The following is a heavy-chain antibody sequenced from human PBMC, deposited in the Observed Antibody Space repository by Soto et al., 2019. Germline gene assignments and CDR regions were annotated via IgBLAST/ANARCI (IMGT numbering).Heavy chain of an antibody. V-gene: IGHV3-30-3*01. CDR2: ISYDGSNK. Sequence: PGGSLRLSCAASGFTFSSYAMHWVRQAPGKGLEWVAVISYDGSNKYYADSVKGRFTISRDNSKNTLYLQMNSLRAEDTAVYYCARESLYYDSSGYYHYYYYGMDVWGQGTTVTVSS. CDR3: ARESLYYDSSGYYHYYYYGMDV. J-gene: IGHJ6*02. D-gene: IGHD3-22*01. CDR1: GFTFSSYA.